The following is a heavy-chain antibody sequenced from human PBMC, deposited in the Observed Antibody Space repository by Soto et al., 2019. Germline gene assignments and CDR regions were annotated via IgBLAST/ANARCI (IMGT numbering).Heavy chain of an antibody. Sequence: QVQLQQWGAGLLKPSETLSLTCTVNGGSLTGYYWSWIRQPAGKGLEGIGEVKDGGSTNYSPSLSGPVSISADTSKNHFSLRLNSVTAADTAVYFCARGQEGIVATHWDQGALVTVSS. CDR3: ARGQEGIVATH. V-gene: IGHV4-34*01. CDR2: VKDGGST. J-gene: IGHJ4*02. CDR1: GGSLTGYY. D-gene: IGHD5-12*01.